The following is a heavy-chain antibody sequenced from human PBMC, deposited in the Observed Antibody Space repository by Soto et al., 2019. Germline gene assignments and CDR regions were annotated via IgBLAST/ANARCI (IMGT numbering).Heavy chain of an antibody. CDR1: GFTFSSYG. Sequence: GGSLRLSCAASGFTFSSYGMHWVRQAPGKGLEWVAVISYDGSNKYYADSVKGRCTISRDNSKNTLYLQMNSLRAEDTAVYYCAKDAYSGSYFRGYYFDYWGQGTLVTVSS. D-gene: IGHD1-26*01. V-gene: IGHV3-30*18. CDR2: ISYDGSNK. J-gene: IGHJ4*02. CDR3: AKDAYSGSYFRGYYFDY.